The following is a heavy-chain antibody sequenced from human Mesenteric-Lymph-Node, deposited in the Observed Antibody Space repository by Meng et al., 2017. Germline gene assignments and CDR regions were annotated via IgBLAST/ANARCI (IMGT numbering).Heavy chain of an antibody. V-gene: IGHV4-39*02. J-gene: IGHJ4*02. CDR2: IYYSGST. D-gene: IGHD6-19*01. CDR1: GGSISSSSYY. CDR3: AREGRYSSGWPFDY. Sequence: QLQLQESGPGLVKPSETLSLTCTVSGGSISSSSYYWGWIRQPPGKGLEWIGSIYYSGSTYYNPSLKSRVTISVDTSKNQFSLKLSSVTAADTAVYYCAREGRYSSGWPFDYWGQGTLVTVSS.